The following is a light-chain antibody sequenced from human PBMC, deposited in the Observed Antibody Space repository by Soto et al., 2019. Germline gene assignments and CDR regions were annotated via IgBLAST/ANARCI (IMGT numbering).Light chain of an antibody. CDR3: QQYNNYPWT. Sequence: DMQMTQSPSSLSASVGDRVSITCRASQGISTYLAWYQQKLGKAPKLLIYDASTLQSGVPSRFSGSGSGAEFTLTISSLQPDDFGSYYCQQYNNYPWTFGQGTKVDNK. CDR1: QGISTY. CDR2: DAS. J-gene: IGKJ1*01. V-gene: IGKV1-9*01.